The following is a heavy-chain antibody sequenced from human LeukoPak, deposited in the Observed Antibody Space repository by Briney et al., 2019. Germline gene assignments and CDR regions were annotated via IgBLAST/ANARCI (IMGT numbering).Heavy chain of an antibody. CDR2: IYGSGST. Sequence: SETLSLTCTVSGASINSWYWSWIRQPPGKGLEWIGDIYGSGSTNYNPSLKSRVTISVDTSKNQFSLKLSSVTAVDTAVYYCARAPMPNYYYYYMDVWGKGTTVTVSS. CDR3: ARAPMPNYYYYYMDV. V-gene: IGHV4-59*08. J-gene: IGHJ6*03. CDR1: GASINSWY. D-gene: IGHD2-2*01.